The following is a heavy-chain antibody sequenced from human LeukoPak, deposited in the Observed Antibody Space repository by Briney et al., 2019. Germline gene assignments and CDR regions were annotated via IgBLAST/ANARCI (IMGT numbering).Heavy chain of an antibody. Sequence: GESLKISCKGSGYSFTSYWIGWVRQMPGKGLEWMGIIYTGDSDTRYSPSYQGQVTISVDKSINTAYLQWSSLKDSDTAMYYCARLLTTVTKAFGYWGQGALVTVSS. D-gene: IGHD4-17*01. CDR1: GYSFTSYW. V-gene: IGHV5-51*01. J-gene: IGHJ4*02. CDR2: IYTGDSDT. CDR3: ARLLTTVTKAFGY.